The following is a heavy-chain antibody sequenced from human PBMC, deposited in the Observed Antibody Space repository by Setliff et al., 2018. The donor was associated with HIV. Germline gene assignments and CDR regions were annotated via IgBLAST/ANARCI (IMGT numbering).Heavy chain of an antibody. CDR3: ARSGGDCSGISCYSLWFDP. D-gene: IGHD2-15*01. CDR2: IGAAGYPT. V-gene: IGHV3-23*01. J-gene: IGHJ5*02. CDR1: GFTFSNYA. Sequence: GGSLRLSCAASGFTFSNYAMGWVRQGPGKRLEWVSTIGAAGYPTHYAESVKGRFTISKDNSQNALYLQMNSLTDEDTAVYYCARSGGDCSGISCYSLWFDPWGHGTLVTVSS.